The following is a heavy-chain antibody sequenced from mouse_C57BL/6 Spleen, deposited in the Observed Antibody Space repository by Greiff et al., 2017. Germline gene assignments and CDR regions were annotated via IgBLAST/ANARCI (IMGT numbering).Heavy chain of an antibody. V-gene: IGHV1-80*01. CDR1: GYAFSSYW. CDR3: ARRGDWEAFDY. Sequence: QVQLQQSGAELVKPGASVKISCKASGYAFSSYWMNWVKQRPGKGLEWIGQIYPGDGDTNYNGTFKGKATLTADKSSSTAYMQRSSRTSEDSAVDCCARRGDWEAFDYWGQGTTLTVSS. CDR2: IYPGDGDT. J-gene: IGHJ2*01. D-gene: IGHD4-1*01.